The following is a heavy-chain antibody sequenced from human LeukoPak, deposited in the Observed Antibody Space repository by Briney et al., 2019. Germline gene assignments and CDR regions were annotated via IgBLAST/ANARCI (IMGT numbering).Heavy chain of an antibody. J-gene: IGHJ5*02. CDR2: SSSSGSTI. D-gene: IGHD2-15*01. CDR1: GFTFSDYY. Sequence: KSGGSLRLSCAASGFTFSDYYMSWILQAPGKGLEWVSYSSSSGSTIYYADSVKGRFTISRDNAKNSLYLQMNSLRAEDTAVYYCARVVVAAAGWFDPWGQGTLVTVSS. CDR3: ARVVVAAAGWFDP. V-gene: IGHV3-11*01.